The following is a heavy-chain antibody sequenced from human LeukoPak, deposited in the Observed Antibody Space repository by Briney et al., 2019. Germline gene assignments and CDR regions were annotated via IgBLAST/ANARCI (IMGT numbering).Heavy chain of an antibody. CDR2: IYFTGST. Sequence: SETLSLTCTVSGYSISSGYYWGWIRQPPGKGLEWIGSIYFTGSTHYNPSLKSRVTISVDTSKNQFSLKLSSVTAADTAVYYCATRIAAAGTPFDYWGRGTLVTVSS. CDR3: ATRIAAAGTPFDY. J-gene: IGHJ4*02. V-gene: IGHV4-38-2*02. CDR1: GYSISSGYY. D-gene: IGHD6-13*01.